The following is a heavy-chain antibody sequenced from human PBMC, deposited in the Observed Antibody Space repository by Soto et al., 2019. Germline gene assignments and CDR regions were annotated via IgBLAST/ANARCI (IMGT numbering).Heavy chain of an antibody. Sequence: EVQLLESGGGLVQPGGSLRLSCAASGFTFTNYAMSWFRQAPGKGLEWVSGISGSGGSTYYADSVKGRFTISRDNSKNTLSLQMNSLRAEDTAVYYCATHSQLSAVFWGQGTLVTVSS. CDR2: ISGSGGST. J-gene: IGHJ4*02. D-gene: IGHD1-26*01. CDR1: GFTFTNYA. V-gene: IGHV3-23*01. CDR3: ATHSQLSAVF.